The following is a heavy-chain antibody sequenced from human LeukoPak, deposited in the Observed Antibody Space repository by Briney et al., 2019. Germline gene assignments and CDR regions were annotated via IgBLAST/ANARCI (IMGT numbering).Heavy chain of an antibody. CDR3: ARGVKGVITMIVAQFDP. CDR2: IYHSGST. V-gene: IGHV4-39*07. J-gene: IGHJ5*02. D-gene: IGHD3-22*01. Sequence: SETLSLTCTVSGGSISSSSYYWGWIRQPPGKGLEWIGSIYHSGSTYYNPSLKSRVTISVDTSKNQFSLKLSSVTAADTAVYYCARGVKGVITMIVAQFDPWGQGTLVTVSS. CDR1: GGSISSSSYY.